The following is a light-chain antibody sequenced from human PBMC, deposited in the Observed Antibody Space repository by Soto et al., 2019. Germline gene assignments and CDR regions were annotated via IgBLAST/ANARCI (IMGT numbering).Light chain of an antibody. J-gene: IGKJ1*01. CDR3: QQRSKWRT. CDR1: ESVSSY. V-gene: IGKV3-11*01. CDR2: AAS. Sequence: EIVLTQSPATLSLSPGERGTLSCRASESVSSYLAWYQQKPGHAPKPLIYAASTTPTTIPGRFSGSDFATCYSLTLSCLAAEDFAVYYCQQRSKWRTFGQGTKV.